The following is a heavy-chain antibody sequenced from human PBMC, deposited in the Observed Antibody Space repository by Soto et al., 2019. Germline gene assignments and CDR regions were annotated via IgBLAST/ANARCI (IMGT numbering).Heavy chain of an antibody. CDR1: GGSISSSSYY. V-gene: IGHV4-39*07. J-gene: IGHJ4*02. Sequence: SETLSLTCTVSGGSISSSSYYWGWIRQPPGKGLEWIGSIYYSGSTYYNPSLKSRVTISVDKSKNQFSLKLSSVTAADTAVYYCAASSINDFWSGYPYYFDYWGQGTLVTVSS. CDR2: IYYSGST. CDR3: AASSINDFWSGYPYYFDY. D-gene: IGHD3-3*01.